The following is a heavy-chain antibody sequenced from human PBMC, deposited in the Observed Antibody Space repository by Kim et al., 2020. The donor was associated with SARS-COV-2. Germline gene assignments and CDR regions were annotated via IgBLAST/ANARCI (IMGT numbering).Heavy chain of an antibody. J-gene: IGHJ4*02. V-gene: IGHV3-73*01. Sequence: SATAYAASVKGRLPISRDDSKNTAYLQRNSLKTEDTAVYYCTRHRGAIDYWGQGTLVTVSS. CDR2: SAT. CDR3: TRHRGAIDY.